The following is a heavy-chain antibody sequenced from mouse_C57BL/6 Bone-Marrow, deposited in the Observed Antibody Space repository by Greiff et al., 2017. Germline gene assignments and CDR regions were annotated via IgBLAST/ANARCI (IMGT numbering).Heavy chain of an antibody. CDR3: ALYYYGSSPYYFDY. Sequence: VHVKQSGAELVKPGASVKLSCTASGFNIKDYYMHWVKQRTEQGLEWIGRIDPEDGETKYAPKFQGKATITADTSSNTAYLQLSSLTSEDTAVYYCALYYYGSSPYYFDYWGQGTTLTVSS. D-gene: IGHD1-1*01. V-gene: IGHV14-2*01. J-gene: IGHJ2*01. CDR2: IDPEDGET. CDR1: GFNIKDYY.